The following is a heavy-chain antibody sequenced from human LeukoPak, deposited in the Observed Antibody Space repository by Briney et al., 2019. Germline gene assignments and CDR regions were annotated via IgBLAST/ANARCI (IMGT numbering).Heavy chain of an antibody. Sequence: SETLSLTCTVSGGSITIGSYYWSWIRQPAGKGLEWIGRIYTSGSTKYNPSLKSRVTISADTSKNQFSLKLSSVTAADTAVYYCARIYYDFWSGYPTGFDLWGRGTLVTVSS. D-gene: IGHD3-3*01. V-gene: IGHV4-61*02. CDR2: IYTSGST. CDR1: GGSITIGSYY. CDR3: ARIYYDFWSGYPTGFDL. J-gene: IGHJ2*01.